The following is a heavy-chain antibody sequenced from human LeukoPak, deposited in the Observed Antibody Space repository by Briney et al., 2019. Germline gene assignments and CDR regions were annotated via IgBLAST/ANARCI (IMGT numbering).Heavy chain of an antibody. CDR3: ATQQLVRFVLRFQH. D-gene: IGHD6-13*01. CDR1: GYTLTELS. Sequence: ASVTVSCKVSGYTLTELSMHWVRQAPGKGLEWMGRFDPEDDETIYAQKFQGRVTMTEDTSTNTAYMELSSLRSEDTAVYYCATQQLVRFVLRFQHWGQGTLVTVSS. V-gene: IGHV1-24*01. J-gene: IGHJ1*01. CDR2: FDPEDDET.